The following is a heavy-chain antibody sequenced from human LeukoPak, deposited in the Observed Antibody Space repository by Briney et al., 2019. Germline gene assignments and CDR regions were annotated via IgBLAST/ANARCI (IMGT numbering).Heavy chain of an antibody. CDR1: GFTFSSYW. Sequence: PGGSLRLSCAASGFTFSSYWMHWVRQAPGKGLVWVSRINSDGSSTSYADSVKGRFTISRDNAKNTLYLQMNSLRAEDTAVYYCAKERAGMGADAFDIWGQGTMVTVSS. CDR3: AKERAGMGADAFDI. V-gene: IGHV3-74*01. CDR2: INSDGSST. D-gene: IGHD1-26*01. J-gene: IGHJ3*02.